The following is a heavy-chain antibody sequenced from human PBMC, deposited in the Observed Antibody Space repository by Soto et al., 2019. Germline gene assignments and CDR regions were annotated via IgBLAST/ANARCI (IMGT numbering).Heavy chain of an antibody. CDR3: ARDRGRPDLRDTHYYDSSDLDYGMDV. CDR2: INQDGSEK. Sequence: EVRLVESGGGLVQPGGSLTLSCAASGFTFSSYWMTWVRQAPGKGLEWVANINQDGSEKYYMDSMKGRFTISRDNAKNSVLLQLNSLRAAGTAVYYCARDRGRPDLRDTHYYDSSDLDYGMDVWGQGTTVTVSS. V-gene: IGHV3-7*01. D-gene: IGHD3-22*01. J-gene: IGHJ6*02. CDR1: GFTFSSYW.